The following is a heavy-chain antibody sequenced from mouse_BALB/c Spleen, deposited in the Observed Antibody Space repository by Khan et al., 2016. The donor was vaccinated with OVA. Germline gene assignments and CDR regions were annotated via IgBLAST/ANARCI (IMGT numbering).Heavy chain of an antibody. Sequence: EVELVESGGDLVKPGGSLKLSCAASGFTFSTYGMSWVRQTPDKRLEWVATVSTGGGYTYYPDSVKGGFTISRDNAKNTLYLQMSSLKSEDTAMFYCARLAYYYDSEGFAYWGQGTLVTVSA. CDR3: ARLAYYYDSEGFAY. J-gene: IGHJ3*01. D-gene: IGHD1-1*01. CDR2: VSTGGGYT. CDR1: GFTFSTYG. V-gene: IGHV5-6*01.